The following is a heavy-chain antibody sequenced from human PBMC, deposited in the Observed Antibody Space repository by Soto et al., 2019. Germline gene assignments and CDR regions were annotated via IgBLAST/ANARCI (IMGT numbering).Heavy chain of an antibody. Sequence: QVQLVESGGGVVQPGRSLRLSCAASGFTFSSYGMHWVRQAPGKGLEWVAVIWYVGSNKYYADSVKGRFTISRDNSKNTLYLQMNSLRAEDTAVYYCARDRPYGDYEHSLDYWGQGTLVTVSS. CDR2: IWYVGSNK. CDR3: ARDRPYGDYEHSLDY. D-gene: IGHD4-17*01. CDR1: GFTFSSYG. J-gene: IGHJ4*02. V-gene: IGHV3-33*01.